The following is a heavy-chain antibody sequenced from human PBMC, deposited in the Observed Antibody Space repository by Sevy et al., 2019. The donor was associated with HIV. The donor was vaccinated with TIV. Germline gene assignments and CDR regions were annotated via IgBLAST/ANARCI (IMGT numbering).Heavy chain of an antibody. V-gene: IGHV1-2*02. CDR2: INPNSGGT. D-gene: IGHD2-2*01. J-gene: IGHJ5*02. CDR1: GYTFTGYY. CDR3: ARGYCSSTSCGIDP. Sequence: ASVKFSCKASGYTFTGYYMHWVRQAPGQGLEWMGWINPNSGGTNYAQKFQGRVTMTRDTSISTAYMELSRLRSDDTAVYYCARGYCSSTSCGIDPWGQGTLVTVSS.